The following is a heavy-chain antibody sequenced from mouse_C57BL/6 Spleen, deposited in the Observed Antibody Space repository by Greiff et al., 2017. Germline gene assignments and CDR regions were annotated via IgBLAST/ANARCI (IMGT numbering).Heavy chain of an antibody. D-gene: IGHD2-3*01. CDR1: GYAFSSYW. V-gene: IGHV1-80*01. CDR3: ARWLLPHWYFDV. J-gene: IGHJ1*03. CDR2: IYPGDGDT. Sequence: QVQLKESGAELVKPGASVKISCKASGYAFSSYWMNWVKQRPGKGLEWIGQIYPGDGDTNYNGKFKGKATLTADKSSSTAYMQLSSLTSEDSAVYFCARWLLPHWYFDVWGTGTTVTVSS.